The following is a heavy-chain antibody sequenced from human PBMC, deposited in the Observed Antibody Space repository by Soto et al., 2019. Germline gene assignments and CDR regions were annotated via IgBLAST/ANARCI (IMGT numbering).Heavy chain of an antibody. D-gene: IGHD4-4*01. Sequence: PGGSLRLSCAASGFTFSSYGMHWVRQAPGKGLEWVAVIWYDGSNKYYADSVKGRFTISRDNSKNTLYLQMNSLRAEDTAVYYCARDKNRVLSTVTTFYWFDPWGQGTLVTVSS. J-gene: IGHJ5*02. CDR1: GFTFSSYG. V-gene: IGHV3-33*01. CDR2: IWYDGSNK. CDR3: ARDKNRVLSTVTTFYWFDP.